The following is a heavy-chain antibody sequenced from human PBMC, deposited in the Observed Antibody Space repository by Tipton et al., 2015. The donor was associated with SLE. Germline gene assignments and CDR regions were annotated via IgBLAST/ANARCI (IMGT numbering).Heavy chain of an antibody. J-gene: IGHJ4*02. V-gene: IGHV4-39*07. D-gene: IGHD2/OR15-2a*01. CDR3: ARDSTRWSF. CDR1: GGSINAGGYY. CDR2: ITDNGDT. Sequence: TLSLTCTVSGGSINAGGYYWDWIRQPPGKGPEWIGSITDNGDTYYIPSLKSRVTLSVDTSKNQFSLQLTSVTAADTAVYYCARDSTRWSFWGQGTLVTVSS.